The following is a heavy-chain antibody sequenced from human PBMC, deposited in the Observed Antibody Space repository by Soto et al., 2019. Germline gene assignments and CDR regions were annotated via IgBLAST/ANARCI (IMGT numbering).Heavy chain of an antibody. Sequence: GGSLRLSCAASGFAFRSYGMNWVRQAPGKGLEWVALISYDGEKEYYADSVKGRFTISRDNSDNMLFLRMTSLTSDDSGVYFCAKAGFTVSGEGFDTWGQGTRVTVSS. D-gene: IGHD3-3*01. J-gene: IGHJ5*02. CDR3: AKAGFTVSGEGFDT. CDR1: GFAFRSYG. V-gene: IGHV3-30*18. CDR2: ISYDGEKE.